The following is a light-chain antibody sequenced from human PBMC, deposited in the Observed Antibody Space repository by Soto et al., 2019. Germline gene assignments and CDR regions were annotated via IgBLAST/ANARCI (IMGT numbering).Light chain of an antibody. J-gene: IGLJ1*01. CDR2: EVS. CDR1: SSDVGGYNY. CDR3: SSYTSSSTYV. V-gene: IGLV2-14*01. Sequence: SALTQPASVSGPPGQSITISCTGTSSDVGGYNYVSWYQQHPGQAPKLMIYEVSNRPSGVSNRFSGCKSGNTASLTISGLQAEDEADYYCSSYTSSSTYVFGTGTKVTVL.